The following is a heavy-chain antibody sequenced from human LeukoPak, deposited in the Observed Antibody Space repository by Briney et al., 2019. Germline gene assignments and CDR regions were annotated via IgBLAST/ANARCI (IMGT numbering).Heavy chain of an antibody. D-gene: IGHD4-17*01. Sequence: GGSLRLSCAASGFIFSSYSMNWVRQAPGKGLEWVSSISSSSSYIYYADSVKGRFTISRDNAKNSLYLQMNSLRAEDTAVYYCAADGYGDYDAFDIWGQGTMVTVSS. CDR1: GFIFSSYS. CDR3: AADGYGDYDAFDI. CDR2: ISSSSSYI. V-gene: IGHV3-21*01. J-gene: IGHJ3*02.